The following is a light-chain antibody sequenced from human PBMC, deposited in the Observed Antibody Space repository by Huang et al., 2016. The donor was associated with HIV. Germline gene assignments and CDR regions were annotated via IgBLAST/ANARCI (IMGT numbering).Light chain of an antibody. CDR1: QSVTTY. Sequence: EILLTQSPVTLSLSPGERATLSCRASQSVTTYLAWYQQKPGQAPRLLIYDASTRATGIPARFSGSGSGTDFTLTISSLEPEDFAVYYCQQRYNWPPITFGQGTRLEIK. V-gene: IGKV3-11*01. J-gene: IGKJ5*01. CDR3: QQRYNWPPIT. CDR2: DAS.